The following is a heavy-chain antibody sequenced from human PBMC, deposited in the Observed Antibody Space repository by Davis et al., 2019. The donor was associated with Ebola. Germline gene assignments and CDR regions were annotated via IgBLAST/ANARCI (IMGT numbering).Heavy chain of an antibody. CDR2: INQDGSDN. V-gene: IGHV3-7*01. Sequence: GGSLRLSCAASGFIFGSFWMTWVRQAPGKGLEWVANINQDGSDNYYADSVRGRFTISRDNSKNTLYLQVNSLRGEDTSVYYCAKSSAAVAGTQAYFGMDVWGQGTTVTVSS. J-gene: IGHJ6*02. CDR1: GFIFGSFW. CDR3: AKSSAAVAGTQAYFGMDV. D-gene: IGHD6-19*01.